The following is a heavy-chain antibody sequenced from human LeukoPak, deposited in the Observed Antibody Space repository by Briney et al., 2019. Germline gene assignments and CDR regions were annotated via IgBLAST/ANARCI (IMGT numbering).Heavy chain of an antibody. V-gene: IGHV3-30*03. D-gene: IGHD3-10*01. CDR2: ISYDGSNK. CDR1: GFTFSSYS. Sequence: GGSLRLSCAASGFTFSSYSMNWVRQAPGKGLEWVAVISYDGSNKYYADPVKGRFTISRDNSKNTLYLQMNSLRAEDTAVYYCARIHYGSGSSSLFDYWGQGTLVTVSS. J-gene: IGHJ4*02. CDR3: ARIHYGSGSSSLFDY.